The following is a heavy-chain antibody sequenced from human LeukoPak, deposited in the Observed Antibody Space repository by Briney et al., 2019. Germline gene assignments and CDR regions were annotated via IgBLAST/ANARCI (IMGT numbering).Heavy chain of an antibody. CDR1: GGSLSSSSYY. CDR3: ARRTYYGDYVDY. CDR2: IYYSGST. J-gene: IGHJ4*02. V-gene: IGHV4-39*01. D-gene: IGHD4-17*01. Sequence: SETLSLTCTVSGGSLSSSSYYWGWIRQPPGTGLEWIGSIYYSGSTYYNPSLKSRVTISVDTSKNQFSLKLSSVTAADTAVYYCARRTYYGDYVDYWGQGTLVTVSS.